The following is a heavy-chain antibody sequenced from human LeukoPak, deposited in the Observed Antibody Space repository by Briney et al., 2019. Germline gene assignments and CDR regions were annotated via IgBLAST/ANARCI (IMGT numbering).Heavy chain of an antibody. CDR3: ARDRGGDGYSSFDY. V-gene: IGHV4-59*01. CDR2: NYYSGST. CDR1: GGSISRYY. Sequence: PSETLSLTCTVSGGSISRYYWSWIRQPPGKGLEWIGYNYYSGSTNYNPSLKSRVTISVDTSKNKFSLKLSSVTAADTAVYYCARDRGGDGYSSFDYWGQGTLVTVSS. D-gene: IGHD5-24*01. J-gene: IGHJ4*02.